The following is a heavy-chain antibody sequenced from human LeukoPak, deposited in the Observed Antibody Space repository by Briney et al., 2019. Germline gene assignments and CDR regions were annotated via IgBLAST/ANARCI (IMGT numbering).Heavy chain of an antibody. J-gene: IGHJ4*02. CDR1: GFTFSSYE. D-gene: IGHD4-17*01. CDR2: ISSSGSTI. Sequence: PGGSLRLSCAASGFTFSSYEMNWVRQAPGKGLEWVSYISSSGSTIYYADSVKGRFTISRDNAMNSLYLQMNSLRAEDTAVYYCARVDYGDYYADYWGQGTLVTVSS. V-gene: IGHV3-48*03. CDR3: ARVDYGDYYADY.